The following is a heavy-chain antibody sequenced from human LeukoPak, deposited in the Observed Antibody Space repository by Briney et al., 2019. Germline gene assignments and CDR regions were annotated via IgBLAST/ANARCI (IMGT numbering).Heavy chain of an antibody. Sequence: PGGSLRLSCAASGFIFSSYAMKWVGQAQGKGVEWVSGNSGSGSSTYYLASVKGRFTISRDNSKNTLYLQMNSLRAEDTAVYYCAKNYYDSSGYYNWFDSWGQGTLVTVSS. D-gene: IGHD3-22*01. J-gene: IGHJ5*01. V-gene: IGHV3-23*01. CDR1: GFIFSSYA. CDR2: NSGSGSST. CDR3: AKNYYDSSGYYNWFDS.